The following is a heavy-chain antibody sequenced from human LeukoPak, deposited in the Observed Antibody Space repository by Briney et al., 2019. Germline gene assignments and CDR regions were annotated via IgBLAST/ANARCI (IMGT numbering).Heavy chain of an antibody. CDR1: GGSISSGNYY. D-gene: IGHD4-17*01. Sequence: PSETLSLTCTVSGGSISSGNYYCSWIRQPAGEGPEWIGRVYISGSTNYNPSLKSRVTISVDTSKNQFSLKLNSVTAADTAVYYCARGGENGDYYFNYWGQGNLVTVSS. CDR3: ARGGENGDYYFNY. J-gene: IGHJ4*02. V-gene: IGHV4-61*02. CDR2: VYISGST.